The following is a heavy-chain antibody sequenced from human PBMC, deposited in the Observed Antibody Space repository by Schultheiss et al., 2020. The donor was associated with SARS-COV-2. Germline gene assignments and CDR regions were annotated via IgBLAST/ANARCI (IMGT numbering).Heavy chain of an antibody. V-gene: IGHV3-33*01. CDR1: GFTFNNYG. D-gene: IGHD1-26*01. J-gene: IGHJ4*02. Sequence: GESLKISCAASGFTFNNYGMQWVRQAPGKALEWVAVIWYDGSNENYADSVKGRFTISRDNSKNTLYLQMNSLRAEDTAVYYCAREDSESYRIDYWGQGTLVTVSS. CDR2: IWYDGSNE. CDR3: AREDSESYRIDY.